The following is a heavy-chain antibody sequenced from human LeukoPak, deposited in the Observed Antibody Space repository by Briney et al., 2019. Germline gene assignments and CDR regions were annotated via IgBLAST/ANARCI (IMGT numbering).Heavy chain of an antibody. J-gene: IGHJ4*02. V-gene: IGHV1-18*01. CDR1: GYTFTSYG. CDR2: ISAYNGNT. D-gene: IGHD6-13*01. CDR3: ARVPQAYSSSWYGGFPFDY. Sequence: GASVKVSCKASGYTFTSYGISWVRQAPGQGLEWMGWISAYNGNTNYAQKLQGRVTMTTDTSTSTAYMELRSLRSDDTAVYYCARVPQAYSSSWYGGFPFDYWGQGTLVTVSS.